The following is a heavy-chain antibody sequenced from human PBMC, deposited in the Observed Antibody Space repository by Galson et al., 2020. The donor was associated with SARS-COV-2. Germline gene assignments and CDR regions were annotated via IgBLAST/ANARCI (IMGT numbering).Heavy chain of an antibody. Sequence: GESLKISCAASGFTFSSHEMNWVRQAPGKGLEWVSYISSSGSTIYYADSVKGRFTISRDNAKNSLYLQMNSLRAEDTAVYYCARFNVGAAVEYWGQGTLVTVSS. CDR2: ISSSGSTI. CDR1: GFTFSSHE. J-gene: IGHJ4*02. V-gene: IGHV3-48*03. D-gene: IGHD2-15*01. CDR3: ARFNVGAAVEY.